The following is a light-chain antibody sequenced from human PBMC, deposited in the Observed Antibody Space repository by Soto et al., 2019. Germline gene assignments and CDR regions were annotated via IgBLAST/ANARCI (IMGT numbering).Light chain of an antibody. CDR2: DVS. CDR1: SSDVGTYNY. J-gene: IGLJ3*02. CDR3: SSYTTSNTQV. Sequence: QSALTQPASVSGSPGQSITISCTGTSSDVGTYNYVSWYQHRPGKAPKLMIYDVSYRPSGVSNRFSGSKFANTASLTISGLQAEDEADYYCSSYTTSNTQVFGGGTKLTVL. V-gene: IGLV2-14*01.